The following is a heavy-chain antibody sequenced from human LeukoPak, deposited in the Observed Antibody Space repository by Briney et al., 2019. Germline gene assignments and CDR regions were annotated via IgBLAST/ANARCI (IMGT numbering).Heavy chain of an antibody. D-gene: IGHD3-3*01. CDR1: GFTFSSYA. CDR3: AKDQAIFGVVTGFDY. V-gene: IGHV3-23*01. J-gene: IGHJ4*02. Sequence: GGSLRLSCAASGFTFSSYAMSWVRQAPGKGLEWVSAISGGGGSTYYADPVKGRFTIARDNSKNTLYLQMNSLRAEDTAVYYCAKDQAIFGVVTGFDYWGQGTLVTVSS. CDR2: ISGGGGST.